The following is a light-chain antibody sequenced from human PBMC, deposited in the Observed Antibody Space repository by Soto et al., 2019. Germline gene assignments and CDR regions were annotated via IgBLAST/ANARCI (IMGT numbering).Light chain of an antibody. CDR1: SSNIGADYD. CDR2: GNN. J-gene: IGLJ3*02. Sequence: QSVLTQSPPVSGAPGQRVTISCTGSSSNIGADYDVHWYQRLPGTAPKLLIYGNNNRPSGVPDRFSGSKSGTSASLAITGIQAEDVGVYYCMQALQTPRTFGQGTK. CDR3: MQALQTPRT. V-gene: IGLV1-40*01.